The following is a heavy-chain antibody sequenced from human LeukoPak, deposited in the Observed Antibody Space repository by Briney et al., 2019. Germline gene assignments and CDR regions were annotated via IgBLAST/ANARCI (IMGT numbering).Heavy chain of an antibody. V-gene: IGHV3-7*01. D-gene: IGHD3-10*01. CDR1: GFTFSTDW. J-gene: IGHJ5*02. CDR2: IKQDGSDK. Sequence: GGSLRLSCAASGFTFSTDWMSWVRQAPGKGLEWLANIKQDGSDKYYADSVKGRFTISRDNAENSLYLQMNSLRAEDTAVYYCARDQVLRGRRVWFDPWGQGTLVTVSS. CDR3: ARDQVLRGRRVWFDP.